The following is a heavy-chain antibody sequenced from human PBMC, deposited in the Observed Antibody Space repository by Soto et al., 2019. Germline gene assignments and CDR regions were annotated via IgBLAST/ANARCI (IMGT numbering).Heavy chain of an antibody. CDR1: VGSISSGGYY. CDR3: ASSHEDLAQAMG. D-gene: IGHD2-8*01. Sequence: PSETLCLTCTVSVGSISSGGYYWSWIRQHPGKGLEWIGYIYYSGSTYYNPSLKSRVTISVDTSKNQFSLKLSSVTAADTAVYDGASSHEDLAQAMGWGQGPLVTVSS. J-gene: IGHJ4*02. V-gene: IGHV4-31*03. CDR2: IYYSGST.